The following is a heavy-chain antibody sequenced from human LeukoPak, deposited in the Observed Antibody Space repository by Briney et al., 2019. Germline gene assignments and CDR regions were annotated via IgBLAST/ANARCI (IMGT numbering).Heavy chain of an antibody. CDR3: AKGGSGSTFFDY. J-gene: IGHJ4*02. Sequence: GGSLRLSCAASGFTFTTYAMGWVRQAPGKGLEWVSTISGGGGTTYYADSVKGRFTISRDNSKNTLYLQTQSLRAEDTAVYYCAKGGSGSTFFDYWGQGTLVTVSS. D-gene: IGHD6-13*01. V-gene: IGHV3-23*01. CDR1: GFTFTTYA. CDR2: ISGGGGTT.